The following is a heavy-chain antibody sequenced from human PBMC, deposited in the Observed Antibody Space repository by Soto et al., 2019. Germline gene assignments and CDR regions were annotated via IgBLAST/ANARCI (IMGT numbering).Heavy chain of an antibody. D-gene: IGHD6-13*01. V-gene: IGHV4-39*01. CDR2: IYYSGST. Sequence: ETLSLTCAVAGCSISSSSYYWGWIRQPPGKGLEWIGSIYYSGSTYYNPSLKSRVTISVDTSKNQFSLKLSSVTAADTAVYYCARRDSSSWYAYYYYGMDVWGQGTTVTVSS. CDR1: GCSISSSSYY. J-gene: IGHJ6*02. CDR3: ARRDSSSWYAYYYYGMDV.